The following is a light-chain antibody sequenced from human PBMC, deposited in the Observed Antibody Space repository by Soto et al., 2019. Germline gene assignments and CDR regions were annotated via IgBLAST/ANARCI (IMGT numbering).Light chain of an antibody. CDR2: GAS. V-gene: IGKV3-20*01. Sequence: EIVLTQSPGILSLSPGERATLSSRASQSVSSSYLAWYQQKPGQAPRLLIYGASNRATGIPDRFSASGSKTSFTLTIGRLEPEDFAVYYCQQYGSSPPYTFGQGTKLEIK. CDR3: QQYGSSPPYT. CDR1: QSVSSSY. J-gene: IGKJ2*01.